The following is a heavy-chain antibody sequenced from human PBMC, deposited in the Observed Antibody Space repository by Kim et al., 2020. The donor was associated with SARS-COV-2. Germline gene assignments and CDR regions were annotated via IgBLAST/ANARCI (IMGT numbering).Heavy chain of an antibody. CDR3: ARDLPVGGLWFGELTRYYYYYYGMDV. Sequence: ASVKVSCKASGYTFTSYYMHWVRQAPGQGLEWMGIINPSGGSTSYAQKFQGRVTMTRDTSTSTVYMELSSLRSEDTAVYYCARDLPVGGLWFGELTRYYYYYYGMDVWGQGTTVTVSS. J-gene: IGHJ6*02. CDR2: INPSGGST. V-gene: IGHV1-46*01. D-gene: IGHD3-10*01. CDR1: GYTFTSYY.